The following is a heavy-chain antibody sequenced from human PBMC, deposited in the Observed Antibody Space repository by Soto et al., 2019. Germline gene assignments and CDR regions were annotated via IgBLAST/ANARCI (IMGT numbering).Heavy chain of an antibody. V-gene: IGHV1-69*02. CDR2: IIPILDMT. D-gene: IGHD3-16*02. CDR1: GGSFGSNS. J-gene: IGHJ3*02. Sequence: QVQLVQSAAEVKKPGSSVKVSCKASGGSFGSNSITWVRQAPGQGLEWMGRIIPILDMTNYPQKLQDRVKITVDKSTSTVYLDLRSLRFEATAMYYCSVGEDVDYRYPRNDGFEIWGQGPKVTVSS. CDR3: SVGEDVDYRYPRNDGFEI.